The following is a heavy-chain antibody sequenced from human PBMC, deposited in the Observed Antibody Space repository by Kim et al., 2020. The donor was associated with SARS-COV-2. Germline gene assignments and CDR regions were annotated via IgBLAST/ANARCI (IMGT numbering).Heavy chain of an antibody. V-gene: IGHV4-61*02. CDR3: ARGYDCSSTSCYTDWFDP. CDR2: IYTSGST. CDR1: GGSISSGSYY. J-gene: IGHJ5*02. Sequence: SETLSLTCTVSGGSISSGSYYWSWIRQPAGKGLEWIGRIYTSGSTNYNPSLKSRVTISVDTSKNQFSLKLSSVTAADTAVYYCARGYDCSSTSCYTDWFDPWGQGTLVTVSS. D-gene: IGHD2-2*02.